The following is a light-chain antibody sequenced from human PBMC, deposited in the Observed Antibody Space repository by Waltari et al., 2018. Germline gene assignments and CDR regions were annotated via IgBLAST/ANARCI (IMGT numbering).Light chain of an antibody. CDR3: QQGGRWPFIT. CDR2: DVS. Sequence: EIVLTHSPATLSLSPGERAALSCTASQSVSSYLAWYQQQPGQAPSLLIYDVSNSATGIPARFSGSGAGTDFTPPISTLEPEDFAVYYCQQGGRWPFITFGQGTRLEIK. J-gene: IGKJ5*01. CDR1: QSVSSY. V-gene: IGKV3-11*01.